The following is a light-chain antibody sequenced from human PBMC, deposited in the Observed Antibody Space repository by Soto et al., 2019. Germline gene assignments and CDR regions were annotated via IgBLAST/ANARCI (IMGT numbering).Light chain of an antibody. V-gene: IGLV1-40*01. CDR2: GNS. J-gene: IGLJ1*01. Sequence: QSVLTQPPSVCGAPGQRVTISCSGGGSNIGAGYDLHWYQQLPGTAPKLLIYGNSNRPSGVPDRFSGSKSGNTASLTVSGLQAADEADYFCKSYAGSNTYVFGSGTKLTVL. CDR1: GSNIGAGYD. CDR3: KSYAGSNTYV.